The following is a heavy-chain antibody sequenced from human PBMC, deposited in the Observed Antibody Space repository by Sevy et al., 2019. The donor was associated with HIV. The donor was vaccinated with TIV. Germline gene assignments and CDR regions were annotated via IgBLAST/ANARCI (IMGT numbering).Heavy chain of an antibody. V-gene: IGHV4-4*07. J-gene: IGHJ6*02. Sequence: SETLSLTCTVSGGSISSYYWSWIRQPAGKGLEWIGRIYTSGSTNYNPSLKSRVTMSVDTSKNQFSLKLSSVTAADTALYYCARDPNPLRDFWSGYYRRGPYGMDVWGQGTTVTVSS. D-gene: IGHD3-3*01. CDR2: IYTSGST. CDR1: GGSISSYY. CDR3: ARDPNPLRDFWSGYYRRGPYGMDV.